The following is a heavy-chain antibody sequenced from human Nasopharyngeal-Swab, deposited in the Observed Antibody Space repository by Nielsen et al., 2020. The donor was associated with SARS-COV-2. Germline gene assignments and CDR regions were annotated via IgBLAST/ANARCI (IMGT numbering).Heavy chain of an antibody. CDR2: ISDSGGRT. Sequence: EGSLRLSCASSGFTLNTYAMSWVRQAPGAGLEWVSAISDSGGRTYYADSVKGRFTISRDNSQNTLFLQMNSLRAEDTAVYYCAKSDDAVDIWGQGTMVTVSS. V-gene: IGHV3-23*01. J-gene: IGHJ3*02. CDR3: AKSDDAVDI. CDR1: GFTLNTYA.